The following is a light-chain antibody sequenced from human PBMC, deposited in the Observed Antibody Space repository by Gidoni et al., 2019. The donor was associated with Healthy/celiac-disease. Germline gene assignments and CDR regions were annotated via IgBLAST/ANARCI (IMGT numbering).Light chain of an antibody. J-gene: IGKJ4*01. CDR2: DAS. Sequence: IQLTQSPSSLSASVGDRVTITCRASQGISSYLAWYQQKPGKAPKLLIYDASTLQSGVPSRFSGSGSGTDFTLTINSLQPEDFATYYCQQLNSYPLTFGGGTKVEIK. CDR3: QQLNSYPLT. CDR1: QGISSY. V-gene: IGKV1-9*01.